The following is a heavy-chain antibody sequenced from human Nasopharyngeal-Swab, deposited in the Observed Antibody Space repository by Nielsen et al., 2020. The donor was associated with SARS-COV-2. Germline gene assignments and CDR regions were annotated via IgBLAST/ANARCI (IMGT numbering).Heavy chain of an antibody. CDR3: ARDDLNVRYSYVYRTVGLPDY. J-gene: IGHJ4*02. Sequence: VRQMPGKGLEWVAVISYDGSNKYYADSVKGRFTISRDNSKNTLYLQMNSLRADDTAAYYCARDDLNVRYSYVYRTVGLPDYWGQGTLVTVSS. D-gene: IGHD5-18*01. CDR2: ISYDGSNK. V-gene: IGHV3-30*03.